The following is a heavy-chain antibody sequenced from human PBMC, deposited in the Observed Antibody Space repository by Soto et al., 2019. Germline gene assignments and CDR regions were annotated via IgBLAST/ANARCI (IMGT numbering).Heavy chain of an antibody. D-gene: IGHD5-18*01. CDR2: VSYDGSNK. CDR3: AKDKLRGTAMVHYYYYGMDV. J-gene: IGHJ6*02. CDR1: GFTFSSYG. Sequence: PGGSLRLSCAASGFTFSSYGMHWVRQAPGKGLEWVAVVSYDGSNKYYADSVKGRFTISRDNSKNTLYLQMNSLRAEDTAVYYCAKDKLRGTAMVHYYYYGMDVWGQGTTVTVSS. V-gene: IGHV3-30*18.